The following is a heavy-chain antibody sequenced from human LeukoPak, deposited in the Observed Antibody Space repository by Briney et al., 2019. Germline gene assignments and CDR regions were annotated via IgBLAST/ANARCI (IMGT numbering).Heavy chain of an antibody. J-gene: IGHJ4*02. V-gene: IGHV3-30*18. Sequence: GGSLRLSCAGSGFSFSSAWMNWVRQAPGKGLEWVAVISYDGSNKYYADSVKGRFTISRDNSKNTLYLQMNSLRAEDTAVYYCAKDSTRLAAAGSFDYWGQGTLVTVSS. CDR2: ISYDGSNK. CDR3: AKDSTRLAAAGSFDY. D-gene: IGHD6-13*01. CDR1: GFSFSSAW.